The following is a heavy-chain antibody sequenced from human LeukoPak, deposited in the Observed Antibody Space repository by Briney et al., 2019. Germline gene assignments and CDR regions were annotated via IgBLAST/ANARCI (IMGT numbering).Heavy chain of an antibody. D-gene: IGHD3-22*01. CDR2: ISSSSSYI. Sequence: PGGSLRLSCAASGFTFSSYSMNWVRQAPGKGLEWVSSISSSSSYIYYADSVKGRFTISRDNAKNSLYLQMNSLGAEDTAVYYCARDPLYDSSPGSYWGQGTLVTVSS. J-gene: IGHJ4*02. CDR3: ARDPLYDSSPGSY. V-gene: IGHV3-21*01. CDR1: GFTFSSYS.